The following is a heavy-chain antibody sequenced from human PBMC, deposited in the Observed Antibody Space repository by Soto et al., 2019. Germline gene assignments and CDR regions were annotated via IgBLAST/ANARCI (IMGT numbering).Heavy chain of an antibody. D-gene: IGHD2-2*01. Sequence: PGGSLRLSCAASGFTFSSYGMHWVRQAPGKGLEWVAVISYDGSNKYYADSVKGRFTISRDNSKNTLYLQMNSLRAEDTVVYYCAKDHCSSTSCHNWFDPWGQGTLVTVSS. J-gene: IGHJ5*02. V-gene: IGHV3-30*18. CDR1: GFTFSSYG. CDR2: ISYDGSNK. CDR3: AKDHCSSTSCHNWFDP.